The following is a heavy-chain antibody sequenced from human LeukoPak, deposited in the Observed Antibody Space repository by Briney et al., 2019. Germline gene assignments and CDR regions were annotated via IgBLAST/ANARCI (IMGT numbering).Heavy chain of an antibody. CDR1: GFTFSNYG. J-gene: IGHJ5*02. CDR2: IKQDGSEK. V-gene: IGHV3-7*05. Sequence: PGGSLRLSCAASGFTFSNYGMTWVRQAPGKGLEWVANIKQDGSEKYCVDSVKGRFTISRDNAKNSLYLQMNSLRAEDMAVYYWARGHVWFDPWGQGTLVTVSS. CDR3: ARGHVWFDP.